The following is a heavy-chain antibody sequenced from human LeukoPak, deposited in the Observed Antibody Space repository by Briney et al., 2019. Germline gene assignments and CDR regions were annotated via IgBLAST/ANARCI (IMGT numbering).Heavy chain of an antibody. V-gene: IGHV3-23*01. Sequence: GGSLRLSCAASGFTFSSYAMSWVRQAPGKGLEWVSTISGNGGSTYYADSVRGRFTISRDNSKNTLYLQMNSLRAEDTAVYYCARDPGYAIYYFDYWGQGTLVTVSS. CDR2: ISGNGGST. CDR1: GFTFSSYA. D-gene: IGHD3-9*01. CDR3: ARDPGYAIYYFDY. J-gene: IGHJ4*02.